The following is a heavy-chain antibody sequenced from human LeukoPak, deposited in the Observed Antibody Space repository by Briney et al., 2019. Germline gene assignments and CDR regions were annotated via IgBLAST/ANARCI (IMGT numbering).Heavy chain of an antibody. D-gene: IGHD3/OR15-3a*01. CDR2: ISAYSGNT. Sequence: AASVKVSCKTSGYTFSSFGITWVRQAPGQGLEWMGWISAYSGNTNYGQILQDRVTMTTDTSTSTAYMELKSLRSDDTAVYYCARTSQSYELLSGSDLGYWGQGTLVTVSS. CDR1: GYTFSSFG. J-gene: IGHJ4*02. CDR3: ARTSQSYELLSGSDLGY. V-gene: IGHV1-18*01.